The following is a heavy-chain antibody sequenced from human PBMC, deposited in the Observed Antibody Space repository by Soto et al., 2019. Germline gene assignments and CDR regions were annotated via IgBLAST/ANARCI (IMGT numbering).Heavy chain of an antibody. J-gene: IGHJ6*02. CDR1: GGTFRSYA. CDR2: IIPIFRTS. CDR3: AGGVTTYYYYGMDV. Sequence: SVKVSCKASGGTFRSYAISWVRQAPGRGLEWMGGIIPIFRTSNYAQKFQGRVTINADESTSTAYMELSSLRSEDTAVYYCAGGVTTYYYYGMDVWGQGTTVTVSS. V-gene: IGHV1-69*13. D-gene: IGHD4-4*01.